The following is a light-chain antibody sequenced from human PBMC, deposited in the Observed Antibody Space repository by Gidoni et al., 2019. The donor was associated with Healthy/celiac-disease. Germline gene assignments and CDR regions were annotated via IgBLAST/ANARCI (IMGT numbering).Light chain of an antibody. CDR2: AAS. CDR3: QKYNSAHSIT. Sequence: DIQMTQSPSSLSASVGDRVTITCRASQGISNYLAWYQQKPGKVPKLLIYAASTLQSGVPSRFSGSGSGTDFTLTISSLQPEDVATYYCQKYNSAHSITFXXXTRLEIK. CDR1: QGISNY. V-gene: IGKV1-27*01. J-gene: IGKJ5*01.